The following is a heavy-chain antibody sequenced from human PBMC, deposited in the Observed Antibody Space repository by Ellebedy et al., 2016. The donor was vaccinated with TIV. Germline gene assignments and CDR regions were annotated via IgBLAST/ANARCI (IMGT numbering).Heavy chain of an antibody. J-gene: IGHJ6*02. CDR2: ISPSGRSQ. Sequence: AASVKVSCKASGYTFTSYYMHWVRQAPGQGLEWMGLISPSGRSQAYAQKFQGRVTLIKDTSTSTVYMEVSSLRSEDTAVYYCARDRDAAMASFYYYGMDVWGQGTTVTVSS. CDR3: ARDRDAAMASFYYYGMDV. D-gene: IGHD5-18*01. CDR1: GYTFTSYY. V-gene: IGHV1-46*01.